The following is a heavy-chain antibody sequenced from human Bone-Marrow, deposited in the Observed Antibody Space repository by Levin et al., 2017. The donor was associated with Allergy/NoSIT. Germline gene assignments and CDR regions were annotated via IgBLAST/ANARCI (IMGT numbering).Heavy chain of an antibody. Sequence: ASVKVSCKASGYTFTGYYMHWVRQAPGQGLEWMGRINPNSGGTNYAQKFQGRVTMTRDTSISTAYMELSRLRSDDTAVYYCARGDCSGGSCLIDYWGEGTLVTVSS. CDR3: ARGDCSGGSCLIDY. V-gene: IGHV1-2*06. D-gene: IGHD2-15*01. CDR2: INPNSGGT. CDR1: GYTFTGYY. J-gene: IGHJ4*02.